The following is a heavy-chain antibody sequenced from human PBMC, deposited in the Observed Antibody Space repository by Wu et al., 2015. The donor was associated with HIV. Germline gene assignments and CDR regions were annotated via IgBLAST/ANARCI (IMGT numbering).Heavy chain of an antibody. V-gene: IGHV1-69*13. Sequence: QVQLVQSGAEVKKPGSSVKVSCKASGGTFSSYAISWVRQAPGQGLEWMGRIIPIFGTANYAQKFQGRVTITADESTSTAYMELSSLRSEDTAVYYCASPYYYDSSGPSQDAFDIWGQGTNGHRLF. CDR3: ASPYYYDSSGPSQDAFDI. CDR2: IIPIFGTA. J-gene: IGHJ3*02. D-gene: IGHD3-22*01. CDR1: GGTFSSYA.